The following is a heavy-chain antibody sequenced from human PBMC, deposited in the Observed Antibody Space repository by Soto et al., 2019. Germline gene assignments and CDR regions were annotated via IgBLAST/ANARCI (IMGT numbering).Heavy chain of an antibody. V-gene: IGHV3-48*01. D-gene: IGHD6-6*01. CDR3: ARDRPRAHC. CDR1: GFTFSNYN. J-gene: IGHJ4*02. Sequence: VHLVESGGGLVQPGGSLRLSCAASGFTFSNYNMNWVRQAPGKGLEWISYISFSGSVIYYADTLKGRFTISRDNANNPRYLRMNSLRAEDTAAYGCARDRPRAHCWVQGTEVTVSS. CDR2: ISFSGSVI.